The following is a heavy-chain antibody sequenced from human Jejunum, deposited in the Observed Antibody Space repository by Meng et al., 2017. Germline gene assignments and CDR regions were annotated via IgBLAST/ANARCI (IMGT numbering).Heavy chain of an antibody. CDR3: ARDPRTNWASRFFDN. Sequence: QVQLDEAAPGVMRPSVTFSPPCACSVASVSTSGWWMWVRQPPGKGLEWIGKISRSGRANYNPSLKGRVTISLDRSMNLFSLKLDSVTAADAAVYYCARDPRTNWASRFFDNWGQGTLVTVSS. V-gene: IGHV4-4*02. D-gene: IGHD1/OR15-1a*01. J-gene: IGHJ4*02. CDR1: VASVSTSGW. CDR2: ISRSGRA.